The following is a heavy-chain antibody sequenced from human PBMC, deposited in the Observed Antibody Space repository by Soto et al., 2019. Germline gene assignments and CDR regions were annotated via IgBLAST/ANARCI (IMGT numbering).Heavy chain of an antibody. CDR3: ARAWFGESRYYYGMDV. D-gene: IGHD3-10*01. CDR2: IDWDDDK. V-gene: IGHV2-70*01. CDR1: GFSLSTSGMC. Sequence: SGPTLVNPTQTLTLTCTFSGFSLSTSGMCVSWIRQPPGKALEWLALIDWDDDKYYSTSLKTRLTISKDTSKNQVVLTMTNMDPVDTATYYCARAWFGESRYYYGMDVWGQGTTVTVSS. J-gene: IGHJ6*02.